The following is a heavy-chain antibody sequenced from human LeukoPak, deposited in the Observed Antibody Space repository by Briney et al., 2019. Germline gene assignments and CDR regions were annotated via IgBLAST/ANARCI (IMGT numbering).Heavy chain of an antibody. V-gene: IGHV4-30-2*01. D-gene: IGHD6-13*01. CDR1: GGSISSGGYS. CDR3: ARGIAAAGLGFAFDY. CDR2: IYHSGST. Sequence: PSQTLSLTCAVSGGSISSGGYSWSWIRQPPGKGLEWIGYIYHSGSTYYNPSLKSRVTISVDRSKNQFSLKLSSVTAADTAVYYCARGIAAAGLGFAFDYWGQGTLVTVSS. J-gene: IGHJ4*02.